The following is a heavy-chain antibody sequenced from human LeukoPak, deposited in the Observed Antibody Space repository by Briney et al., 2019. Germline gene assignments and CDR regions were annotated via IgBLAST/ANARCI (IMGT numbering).Heavy chain of an antibody. J-gene: IGHJ4*02. CDR2: KEQDGSEK. Sequence: GGSLRLSCAASGFPFSNYWMSWVRQAPGKGLEWVANKEQDGSEKYYVDSVKGRFTISRDNAKNSLYLQMNSLRAEDTAVYYCARDTYYYGSGSYFFDYWGQGTLVTVSS. D-gene: IGHD3-10*01. CDR3: ARDTYYYGSGSYFFDY. V-gene: IGHV3-7*01. CDR1: GFPFSNYW.